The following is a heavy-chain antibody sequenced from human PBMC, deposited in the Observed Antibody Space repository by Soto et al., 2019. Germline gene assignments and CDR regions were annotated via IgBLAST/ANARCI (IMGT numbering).Heavy chain of an antibody. V-gene: IGHV3-23*01. CDR1: GFTFSNYD. CDR3: AKRGAFNSGWVGDIDY. CDR2: ITNSGRST. D-gene: IGHD6-19*01. Sequence: EVQLLESGGGLVQPGGSLRLSCAASGFTFSNYDMSWVRQAPGKGLEWVSSITNSGRSTYYADSVKGRFTISRDNSKSTLYLQMNSLRADDTAVYYCAKRGAFNSGWVGDIDYWGQGNLVTVSS. J-gene: IGHJ4*02.